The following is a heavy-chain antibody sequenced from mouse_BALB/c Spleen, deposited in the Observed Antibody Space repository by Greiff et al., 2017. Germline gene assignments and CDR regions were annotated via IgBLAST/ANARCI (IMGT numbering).Heavy chain of an antibody. Sequence: EVKLMESGGGLVKPGGSLKLSCAASGFTFSSYAMSWVRQTPEKRLEWVATISSGGSYTYYPDSVKGRFTISRDNAKNTLYLQMSSLRSEDTAMYYCARPPYGYWYFDVWGAGTTVTVSS. J-gene: IGHJ1*01. CDR2: ISSGGSYT. D-gene: IGHD1-1*02. CDR3: ARPPYGYWYFDV. V-gene: IGHV5-9-3*01. CDR1: GFTFSSYA.